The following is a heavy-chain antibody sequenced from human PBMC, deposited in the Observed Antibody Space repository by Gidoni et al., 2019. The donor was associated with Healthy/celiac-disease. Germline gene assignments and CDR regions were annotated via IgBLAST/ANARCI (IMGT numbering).Heavy chain of an antibody. CDR2: IYYSGGP. J-gene: IGHJ6*02. CDR3: ASTTVTTFAYGMDV. CDR1: GGSLSSSSYY. Sequence: QLQLQESGPGLVKPSETLSLTCTVSGGSLSSSSYYWGWIRQPPGKGLEWIGSIYYSGGPYYNPSLTRRVTISVDTSKNQFSLKLRSVTAADTAVYYCASTTVTTFAYGMDVWGQGTTVTVSS. V-gene: IGHV4-39*01. D-gene: IGHD4-4*01.